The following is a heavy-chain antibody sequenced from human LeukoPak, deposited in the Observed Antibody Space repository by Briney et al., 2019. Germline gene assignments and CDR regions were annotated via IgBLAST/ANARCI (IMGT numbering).Heavy chain of an antibody. J-gene: IGHJ4*02. V-gene: IGHV3-7*03. Sequence: GGSLRLSCAASGFTFSSYCMSWVRQAPGKGLEWVANIKQDGSEKYYVDSVKGRFTISRDNAKNSLYLQMNSLRAEDTAVYYCASPTNGGWYAYWGQGTLVTVSS. CDR3: ASPTNGGWYAY. CDR2: IKQDGSEK. CDR1: GFTFSSYC. D-gene: IGHD6-19*01.